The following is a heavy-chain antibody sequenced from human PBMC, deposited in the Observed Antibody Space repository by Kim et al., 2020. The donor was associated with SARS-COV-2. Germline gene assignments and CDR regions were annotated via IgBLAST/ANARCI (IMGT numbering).Heavy chain of an antibody. J-gene: IGHJ4*02. CDR3: AKSGYDSSFDY. CDR1: GFTFSSYG. CDR2: ISYDGSNK. D-gene: IGHD5-12*01. V-gene: IGHV3-30*18. Sequence: GGSLRLSCAASGFTFSSYGMHWVRQAPGKGLEWVAVISYDGSNKYYADSVKGRFTISRDNSKNTLYLQMNSLRAEDTAVYYCAKSGYDSSFDYWGQGTLVTVSS.